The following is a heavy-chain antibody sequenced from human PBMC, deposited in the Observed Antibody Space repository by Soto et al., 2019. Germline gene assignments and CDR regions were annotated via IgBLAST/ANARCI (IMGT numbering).Heavy chain of an antibody. CDR2: ISSSSSTI. CDR1: GFTFSSYS. Sequence: PGGSLRLSCAASGFTFSSYSMNWVRQAPGKGLEWVSYISSSSSTIYYADSVKGRFTISRDNAKNSLYLQMNSLRDEDTAVYYCARDYDPFNHLLGYCSSTSCYRWFDPWGQGTLVTVSS. CDR3: ARDYDPFNHLLGYCSSTSCYRWFDP. D-gene: IGHD2-2*01. J-gene: IGHJ5*02. V-gene: IGHV3-48*02.